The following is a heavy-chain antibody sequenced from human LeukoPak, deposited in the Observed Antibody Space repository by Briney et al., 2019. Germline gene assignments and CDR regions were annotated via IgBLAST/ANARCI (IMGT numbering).Heavy chain of an antibody. CDR2: ISYDGSNK. J-gene: IGHJ4*02. CDR3: ARDYYGSGSQRPSDYFDY. V-gene: IGHV3-30-3*01. D-gene: IGHD3-10*01. Sequence: PGRSLRLSCAASGFTFSSYAMHWVRQAPGKGLEWVAVISYDGSNKYYADSVKGRFTISRDNSKNTLYLQMNSLRAEDTAVYYCARDYYGSGSQRPSDYFDYWGQGTLVTVSS. CDR1: GFTFSSYA.